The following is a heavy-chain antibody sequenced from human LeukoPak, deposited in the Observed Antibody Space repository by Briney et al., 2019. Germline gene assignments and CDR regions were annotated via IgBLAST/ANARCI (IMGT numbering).Heavy chain of an antibody. V-gene: IGHV1-18*01. CDR1: GYTFTSSG. Sequence: ASVKVSCKASGYTFTSSGISWVRLAPGQGLEWLGWISGYNGNTNYAQILQGGVTMTTDTSTSTAYMELRSLRSDDTAVYYCARSGSYSDYWGQGTLVTVSS. CDR3: ARSGSYSDY. CDR2: ISGYNGNT. D-gene: IGHD1-26*01. J-gene: IGHJ4*02.